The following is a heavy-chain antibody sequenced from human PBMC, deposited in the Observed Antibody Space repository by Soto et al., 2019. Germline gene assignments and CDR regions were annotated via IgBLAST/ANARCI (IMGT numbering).Heavy chain of an antibody. V-gene: IGHV4-39*01. CDR1: GGSVGSSNYY. CDR3: ASQDIVATSSFDF. J-gene: IGHJ4*02. D-gene: IGHD5-12*01. CDR2: TYYSGST. Sequence: SETLSLTCTVSGGSVGSSNYYWGWIRQPPGKGLEWIASTYYSGSTYYNPSLKSRVTLSVDTSRNQFSVKLNSVTAADTAVYYCASQDIVATSSFDFWGQGTPVT.